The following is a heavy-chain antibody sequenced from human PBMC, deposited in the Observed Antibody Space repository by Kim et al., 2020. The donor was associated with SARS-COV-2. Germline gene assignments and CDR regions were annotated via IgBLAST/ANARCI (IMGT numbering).Heavy chain of an antibody. CDR1: GFTFTNFW. Sequence: GGSLRLSCAASGFTFTNFWMRWARQVPGKGLEWVAEIKSDGSITNYADSVKGRFTVSRDNAKNTLNLQMNSLRSEDTAVYYCTRGGYYGMDVWGQGTTVTVSS. CDR2: IKSDGSIT. D-gene: IGHD3-22*01. CDR3: TRGGYYGMDV. V-gene: IGHV3-74*01. J-gene: IGHJ6*02.